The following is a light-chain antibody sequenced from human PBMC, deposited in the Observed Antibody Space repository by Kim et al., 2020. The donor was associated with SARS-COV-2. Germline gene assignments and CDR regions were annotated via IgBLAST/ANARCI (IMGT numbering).Light chain of an antibody. CDR3: KKSRTGPPIP. J-gene: IGKJ5*01. V-gene: IGKV3-11*01. Sequence: EIVLTQSPATLSLSPGERATLSCRASQSVSSYLAWYQQKPGQAPRLLIYDASNRATGIPARFSGSGSGTDFTLTISSLEPEDFAVYYCKKSRTGPPIPSGKGTRLEIK. CDR1: QSVSSY. CDR2: DAS.